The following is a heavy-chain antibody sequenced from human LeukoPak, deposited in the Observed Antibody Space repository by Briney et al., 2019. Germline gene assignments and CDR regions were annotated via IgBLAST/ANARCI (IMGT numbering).Heavy chain of an antibody. V-gene: IGHV1-46*01. D-gene: IGHD1-26*01. CDR2: INPSGGST. J-gene: IGHJ3*02. Sequence: ASVKVSCKASGYTFTSYYMHWVRQAPGQGLEWMGIINPSGGSTSNAQKFQGRVTMTRDTSTSTVYMELSSLRSEDTAVYYCAGETGATSAFDIWGQGTMVTVSS. CDR1: GYTFTSYY. CDR3: AGETGATSAFDI.